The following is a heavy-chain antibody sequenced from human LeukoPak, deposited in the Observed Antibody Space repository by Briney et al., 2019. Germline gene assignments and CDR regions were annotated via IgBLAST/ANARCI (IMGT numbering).Heavy chain of an antibody. J-gene: IGHJ6*02. CDR2: IYRGGSI. D-gene: IGHD3-9*01. CDR1: GFTVSSNY. V-gene: IGHV3-66*04. Sequence: GGSLRLSCEASGFTVSSNYMSWVRQAPGEGLKWVSVIYRGGSIYYADSVRGRFIISRDDSKSTLLLQMSSLRAEDTAVYYCAKHDGRDFGYGLDVWGQGTTVTVSS. CDR3: AKHDGRDFGYGLDV.